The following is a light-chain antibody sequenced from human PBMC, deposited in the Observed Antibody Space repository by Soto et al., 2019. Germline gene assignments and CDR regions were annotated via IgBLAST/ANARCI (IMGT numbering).Light chain of an antibody. CDR2: EVS. CDR3: SSYAGSSTYV. V-gene: IGLV2-8*01. Sequence: QSVLTQPLSASGSPWQSVTISCTGTSSDVGGYDYVSWCQQHPGKAPKLMIYEVSKRPSGVPDRFSGSKSGNTASLTVSGLQAEDEADYYCSSYAGSSTYVFGTGTKVT. J-gene: IGLJ1*01. CDR1: SSDVGGYDY.